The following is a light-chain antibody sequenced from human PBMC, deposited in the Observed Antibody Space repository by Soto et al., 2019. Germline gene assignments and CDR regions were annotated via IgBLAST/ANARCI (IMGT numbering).Light chain of an antibody. CDR3: AAWDDSLSGWV. V-gene: IGLV1-47*01. Sequence: QSVLTQPASVSGSPGQSITISCSGSSSNIGSNYVHWYQQVPGTAPKLLIWRNNQRPSGVPDRFSGPKSDTSASLAISGLRSEDEADYHCAAWDDSLSGWVFGRGTKLTVL. CDR2: RNN. J-gene: IGLJ2*01. CDR1: SSNIGSNY.